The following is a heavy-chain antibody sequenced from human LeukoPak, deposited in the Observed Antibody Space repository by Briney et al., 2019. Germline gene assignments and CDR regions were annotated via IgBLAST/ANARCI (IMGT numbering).Heavy chain of an antibody. J-gene: IGHJ4*02. Sequence: SETLSLTCTVSGGSISSSSYYWGWIRQPPGKGLEWIGSIYYSGSTYYNPSLKSRVTISVDTSKNQFSLKLSSVTDADTAVYYCARLERKQWYFDYWGQGTLVTVSS. D-gene: IGHD6-19*01. CDR3: ARLERKQWYFDY. V-gene: IGHV4-39*01. CDR2: IYYSGST. CDR1: GGSISSSSYY.